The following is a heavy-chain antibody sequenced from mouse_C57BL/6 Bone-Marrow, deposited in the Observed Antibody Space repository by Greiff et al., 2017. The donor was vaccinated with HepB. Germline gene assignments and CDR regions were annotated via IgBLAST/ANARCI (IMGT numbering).Heavy chain of an antibody. V-gene: IGHV1-15*01. CDR2: IDPETGGT. CDR1: GYTFTDYE. J-gene: IGHJ1*03. CDR3: TRSIYYYGSRDFDV. Sequence: QVQLQQSGAELVRPGASVTLSCKASGYTFTDYEMHWVKQTPVHGLEWIGAIDPETGGTAYNQKFKGKAILTADKSYSTAYMELRSLTSEDSAVYYCTRSIYYYGSRDFDVWGTGTTVTVSS. D-gene: IGHD1-1*01.